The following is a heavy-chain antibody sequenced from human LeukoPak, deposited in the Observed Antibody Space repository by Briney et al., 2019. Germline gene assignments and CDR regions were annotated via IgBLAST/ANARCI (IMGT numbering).Heavy chain of an antibody. CDR3: ARGPRFGELLWHWFDP. V-gene: IGHV4-34*01. D-gene: IGHD3-10*01. J-gene: IGHJ5*02. CDR2: INHSGST. Sequence: SETLSLTCAVYGGSFSGYYWSWIRQPPGKGLEWIGEINHSGSTNYNPSLKSRVTISVDTSKNQFSLKLSSVTAADTAVYYCARGPRFGELLWHWFDPWGQGTLVTVSS. CDR1: GGSFSGYY.